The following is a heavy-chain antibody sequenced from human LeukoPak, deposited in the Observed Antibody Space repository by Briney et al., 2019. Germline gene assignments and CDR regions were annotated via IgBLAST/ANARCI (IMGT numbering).Heavy chain of an antibody. D-gene: IGHD3-10*01. CDR3: ARRARDYYGSGSYYNAYFDY. V-gene: IGHV4-59*01. CDR1: GGPISSYY. CDR2: IYYSGST. Sequence: SETLSLTCTVSGGPISSYYWSWIRQPPGKGLEWIGYIYYSGSTNYNPSLKSRVTISVDTSKNQFSLKLSSVTAADTAVYYCARRARDYYGSGSYYNAYFDYWGQGTLVTVSS. J-gene: IGHJ4*02.